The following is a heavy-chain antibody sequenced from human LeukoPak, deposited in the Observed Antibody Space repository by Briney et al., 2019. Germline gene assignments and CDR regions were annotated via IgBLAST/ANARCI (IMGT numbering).Heavy chain of an antibody. CDR3: TRVGIQSGSPDDH. CDR2: ISSSSGSM. CDR1: GFTFSSHT. V-gene: IGHV3-48*02. Sequence: GGSLRLSCAASGFTFSSHTMNWVRQPPGKGLEWLSYISSSSGSMFYADSVKGRFNISRDNAKNSLYLKMNSLRDEDTAVYYCTRVGIQSGSPDDHWGQGPLVPVSS. D-gene: IGHD1-26*01. J-gene: IGHJ4*02.